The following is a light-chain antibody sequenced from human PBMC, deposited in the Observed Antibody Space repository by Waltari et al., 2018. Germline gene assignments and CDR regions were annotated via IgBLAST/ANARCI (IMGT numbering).Light chain of an antibody. V-gene: IGKV1-39*01. CDR2: ETS. Sequence: QMTQSPSSLSASVGDRVTITCRASQTIDDLSWYQHEPGEAPKLLIYETSTLQSGVPTRFSGSKFGTTFILTISSLQPEDFATYFCQPNYDTPRTFGQGTKVDIK. CDR1: QTIDD. J-gene: IGKJ2*02. CDR3: QPNYDTPRT.